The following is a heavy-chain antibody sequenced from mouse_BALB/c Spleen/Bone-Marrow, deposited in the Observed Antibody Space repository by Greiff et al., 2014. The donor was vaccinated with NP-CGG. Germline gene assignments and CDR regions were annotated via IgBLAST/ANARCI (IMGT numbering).Heavy chain of an antibody. J-gene: IGHJ3*01. CDR1: GYTFTDYN. Sequence: EVQLVESGPELVKPGASVKISCKASGYTFTDYNMHWVKQSHGKSLEWIGYIYPYNGGTVYKQKFKSKATLTVDNSSSTANMELRSLTSVDSAVYYCARGAAYGYYLGLAYWGQGTLVTVSA. CDR2: IYPYNGGT. V-gene: IGHV1S29*02. CDR3: ARGAAYGYYLGLAY. D-gene: IGHD2-3*01.